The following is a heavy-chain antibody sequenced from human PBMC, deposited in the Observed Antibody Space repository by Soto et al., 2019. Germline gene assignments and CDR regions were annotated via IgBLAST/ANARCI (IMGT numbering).Heavy chain of an antibody. CDR2: VFSRGGT. CDR3: ARMRPTGWHAYYFFGMDL. J-gene: IGHJ6*02. V-gene: IGHV4-61*03. Sequence: WTWIRQPPGKGLEWIGCVFSRGGTYYAPSLKSRVTLSLDTSKNHFSLRLTSMTTADTAVYYCARMRPTGWHAYYFFGMDLWGQGTTVTVSS. D-gene: IGHD6-19*01.